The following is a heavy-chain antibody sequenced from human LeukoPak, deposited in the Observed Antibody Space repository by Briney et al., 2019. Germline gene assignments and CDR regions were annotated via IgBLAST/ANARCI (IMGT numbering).Heavy chain of an antibody. V-gene: IGHV4-34*01. Sequence: SETLSLTCAVYGGSFSGYYWSWIRQPPGKGLEWIGEINHSGSTNYNPSLKSRVTISVDTSKNQFSLKLSSVTAADTAVYYCARILSSAWGELGYWGQGTLVTVSS. CDR2: INHSGST. D-gene: IGHD6-19*01. J-gene: IGHJ4*02. CDR3: ARILSSAWGELGY. CDR1: GGSFSGYY.